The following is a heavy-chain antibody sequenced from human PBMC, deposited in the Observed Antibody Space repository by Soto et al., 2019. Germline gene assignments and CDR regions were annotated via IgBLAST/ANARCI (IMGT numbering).Heavy chain of an antibody. CDR2: ISYDGSNK. Sequence: GGSLRLSCAVSKITFRSYAMHWVRQAPGKGLEWVALISYDGSNKYYADSVKGRFTISRDNSKNTLFLQMNSLRAEDTAVYYCVRTNYYDSGGHLDYWGQGTLVTVSS. J-gene: IGHJ4*02. V-gene: IGHV3-30-3*01. CDR1: KITFRSYA. D-gene: IGHD3-22*01. CDR3: VRTNYYDSGGHLDY.